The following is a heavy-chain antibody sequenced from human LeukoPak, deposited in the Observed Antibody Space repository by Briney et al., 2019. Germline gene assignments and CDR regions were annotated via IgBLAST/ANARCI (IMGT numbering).Heavy chain of an antibody. V-gene: IGHV1-8*01. CDR2: RNPNSGNT. CDR3: ARGSLPSSGWYCVFDY. J-gene: IGHJ4*02. D-gene: IGHD6-19*01. Sequence: ASVKVSCKASGYTFTSYDINWVRQATGQGLEWMGWRNPNSGNTGYAQKFQGRVTMTRNTSISTAYMELSSLRSEDTAVYYCARGSLPSSGWYCVFDYWGQGTLVTVSS. CDR1: GYTFTSYD.